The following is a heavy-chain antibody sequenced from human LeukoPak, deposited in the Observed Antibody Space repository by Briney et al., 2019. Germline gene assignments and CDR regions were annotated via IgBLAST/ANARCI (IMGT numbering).Heavy chain of an antibody. J-gene: IGHJ2*01. CDR3: ATEGRGANYWYFDL. V-gene: IGHV1-24*01. D-gene: IGHD3-10*01. CDR1: GYSLTELS. CDR2: FDPEQGKT. Sequence: ASVKVSCMVSGYSLTELSMHWVRQAPGKGLEWMGGFDPEQGKTIYAQKFQDRVTLTEDTSRDTVYMDLTSLTYEDTAVYYCATEGRGANYWYFDLWGRGTLVTVSS.